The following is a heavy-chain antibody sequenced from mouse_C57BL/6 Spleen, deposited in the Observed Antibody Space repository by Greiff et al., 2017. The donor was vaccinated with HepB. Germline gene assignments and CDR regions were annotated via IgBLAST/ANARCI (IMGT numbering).Heavy chain of an antibody. D-gene: IGHD3-1*01. J-gene: IGHJ2*01. CDR2: INPNNGGT. Sequence: VQLKESGPELVKPGASVKMSCKASGYTFTDYNMHWVKQSHGKSLEWVGYINPNNGGTSYNQKFKGKATLTVNKSYSTAYLELRRLTSEESAVYYCARSGWEDFDYWGQGTTLTVSS. V-gene: IGHV1-22*01. CDR1: GYTFTDYN. CDR3: ARSGWEDFDY.